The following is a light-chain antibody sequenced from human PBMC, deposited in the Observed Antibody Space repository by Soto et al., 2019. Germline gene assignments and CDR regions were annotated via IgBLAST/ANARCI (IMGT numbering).Light chain of an antibody. V-gene: IGLV2-8*01. CDR2: EVS. CDR3: SSYVGSNNFV. CDR1: SSDVGGYNY. Sequence: ALTQPPSASGSPGQSVTISCTGTSSDVGGYNYVSWYQQHPGKAPKLIIYEVSKRPSGVPDRFSGSKSGNTASLTVSGLQAEDEADYYCSSYVGSNNFVFGTGTKVTVL. J-gene: IGLJ1*01.